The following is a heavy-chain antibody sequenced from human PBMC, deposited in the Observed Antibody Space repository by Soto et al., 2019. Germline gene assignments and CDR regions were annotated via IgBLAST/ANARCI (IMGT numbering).Heavy chain of an antibody. Sequence: SETLSLTCAVYGGSFSCHSLTWIRQCPGKGLEWIWDINHSGRVNYSPPLKSRVTISLDTSKNQFSLTLSAVTAEDTAVYYCANYHGDDWESERHRYWGPGTLVTVSS. CDR1: GGSFSCHS. CDR2: INHSGRV. CDR3: ANYHGDDWESERHRY. D-gene: IGHD3-16*01. V-gene: IGHV4-34*01. J-gene: IGHJ4*02.